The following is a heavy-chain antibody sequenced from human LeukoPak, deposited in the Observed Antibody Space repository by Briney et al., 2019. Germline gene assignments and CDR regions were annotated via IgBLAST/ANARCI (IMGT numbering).Heavy chain of an antibody. CDR1: GGSISSGGYY. CDR2: IYYSGST. Sequence: SSQTLSLTCTVSGGSISSGGYYWSWIRQPPGKGLEWIGSIYYSGSTYYNPSLKSRVTISVDTSKNQFSLKLSSVTAADTAVYYCASTRWLQPNDAFDIWGQGTMVTVSS. J-gene: IGHJ3*02. V-gene: IGHV4-39*07. D-gene: IGHD5-24*01. CDR3: ASTRWLQPNDAFDI.